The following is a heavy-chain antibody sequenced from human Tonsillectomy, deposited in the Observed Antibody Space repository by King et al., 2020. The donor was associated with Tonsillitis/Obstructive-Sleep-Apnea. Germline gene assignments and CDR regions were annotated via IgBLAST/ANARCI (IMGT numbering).Heavy chain of an antibody. D-gene: IGHD1-1*01. Sequence: ITLKESGPTLVKPTHTLTLTCTFSGFSLDTSGLGVGWIRQPPGKALEWLALIFWDDDKRYSPSLKSRLTITKDTSKNQVVLIMTNMDPVDTATYYCALQYNWNDPYFFEYWGQGTLVTVSS. CDR3: ALQYNWNDPYFFEY. CDR1: GFSLDTSGLG. CDR2: IFWDDDK. J-gene: IGHJ4*02. V-gene: IGHV2-5*02.